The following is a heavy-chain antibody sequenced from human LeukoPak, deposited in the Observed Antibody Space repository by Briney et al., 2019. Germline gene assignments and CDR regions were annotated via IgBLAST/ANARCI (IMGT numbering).Heavy chain of an antibody. D-gene: IGHD1-26*01. CDR3: ARNSGSYPEYYYYYYYMDV. CDR1: GHSISSAYF. CDR2: IYTSGST. Sequence: SETLSLTCAVSGHSISSAYFWGWIRQPAGKGLEWIGRIYTSGSTNYNPSLKSRVTISVDTSKNQFSLKLSSVTAADTAVYYCARNSGSYPEYYYYYYYMDVWGKGTTVTVSS. J-gene: IGHJ6*03. V-gene: IGHV4-61*02.